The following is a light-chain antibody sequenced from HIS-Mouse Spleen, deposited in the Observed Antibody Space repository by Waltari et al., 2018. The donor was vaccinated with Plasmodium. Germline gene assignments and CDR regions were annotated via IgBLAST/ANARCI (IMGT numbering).Light chain of an antibody. V-gene: IGKV1-5*03. J-gene: IGKJ3*01. Sequence: DIQMTQLSFTLSASVGDRVSITCRASQSISSLLAWYQQKPGKAPKLLIYKASSLESGVPSRFSGSGSGTEFTLTISSLQPDDFATYYCQQYNNYLYTFGPGTKVDIK. CDR1: QSISSL. CDR3: QQYNNYLYT. CDR2: KAS.